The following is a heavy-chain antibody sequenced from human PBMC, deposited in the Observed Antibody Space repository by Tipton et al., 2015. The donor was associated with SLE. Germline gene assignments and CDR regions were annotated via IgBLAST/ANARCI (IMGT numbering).Heavy chain of an antibody. CDR1: GFTFSSYS. D-gene: IGHD3-22*01. CDR2: ISYDGSNK. CDR3: ARGDITMIVVDDAFDI. Sequence: SLRLSCAASGFTFSSYSMNWVRQAPGKGLEWVAVISYDGSNKYYADSVKGRFTISRDNSKNTLYLQMNSLRAEDTAVYYCARGDITMIVVDDAFDIWGQGTMVTVSS. V-gene: IGHV3-30*03. J-gene: IGHJ3*02.